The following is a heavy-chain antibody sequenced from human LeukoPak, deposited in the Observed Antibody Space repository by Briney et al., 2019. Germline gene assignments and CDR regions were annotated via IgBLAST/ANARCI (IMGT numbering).Heavy chain of an antibody. Sequence: GGSLRLSCAASGFTFSSCAMHWVRQAPGKGLEWVAVISYDGSNKYYADSVKGRFTISRDNSKNTLYLQMNSLRAEDTAVYYCARPLHTVTWGCMDVWGQGTTVTVSS. V-gene: IGHV3-30-3*01. CDR3: ARPLHTVTWGCMDV. J-gene: IGHJ6*02. CDR1: GFTFSSCA. D-gene: IGHD4-17*01. CDR2: ISYDGSNK.